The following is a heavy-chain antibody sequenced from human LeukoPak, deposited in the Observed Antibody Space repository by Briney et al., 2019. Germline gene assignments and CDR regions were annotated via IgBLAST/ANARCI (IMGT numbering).Heavy chain of an antibody. V-gene: IGHV3-21*01. J-gene: IGHJ5*02. CDR3: ARDSNQYPYNWFDP. Sequence: GGSLRLSCAASGFTFSSYSMNWVRQAPGKGLEWVSSISSSSSYIYYADSVKGRFTISRDNAKNSLYLQMNSLRAEDTAVYYCARDSNQYPYNWFDPWGQGTLVTVSS. CDR2: ISSSSSYI. CDR1: GFTFSSYS. D-gene: IGHD2-2*02.